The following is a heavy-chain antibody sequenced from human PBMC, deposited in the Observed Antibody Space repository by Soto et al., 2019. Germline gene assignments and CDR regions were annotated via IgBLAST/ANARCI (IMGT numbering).Heavy chain of an antibody. Sequence: ASVKVSCKASGYTFTSYGISWVRQAPGQGLEWMGWISAYNGNTNYAQKLQGRVTMTADTSTSTAYMELRSLRPEDTAVYYCATDFRVVPAAMIWGQGTLVTVSS. CDR2: ISAYNGNT. D-gene: IGHD2-2*01. CDR1: GYTFTSYG. V-gene: IGHV1-18*01. CDR3: ATDFRVVPAAMI. J-gene: IGHJ4*02.